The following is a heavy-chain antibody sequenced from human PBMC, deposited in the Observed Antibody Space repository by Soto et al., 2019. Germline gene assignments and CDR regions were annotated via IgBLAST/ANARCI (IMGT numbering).Heavy chain of an antibody. D-gene: IGHD2-2*01. CDR2: ISYDGRNK. Sequence: QVQLVETGGGLSQPGRSLRLPCAAPGLTFRNNGIYWVRQAPGKGLEWVAVISYDGRNKGYADSVKGRFTISRDNSKETADLQMNSLRVEDTAMYYCARDWNQYSTYQFYYGMAVWGQGTSVTVSS. J-gene: IGHJ6*02. V-gene: IGHV3-30*03. CDR1: GLTFRNNG. CDR3: ARDWNQYSTYQFYYGMAV.